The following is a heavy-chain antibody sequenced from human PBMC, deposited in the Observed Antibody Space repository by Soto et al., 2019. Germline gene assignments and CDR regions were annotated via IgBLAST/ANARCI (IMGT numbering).Heavy chain of an antibody. CDR1: GGTFSSYA. V-gene: IGHV1-69*01. Sequence: QVQLVQSGAEVKKPGSSVKVSCKASGGTFSSYAISWVRQAPGQGLEWMGGIIPIFGTANYAQKFQGRVTITADESTSTADMALSSLRSEDTAVYYCARDRYGDPPTYYYYGMDVCGQGTTVTVSS. CDR3: ARDRYGDPPTYYYYGMDV. CDR2: IIPIFGTA. D-gene: IGHD4-17*01. J-gene: IGHJ6*02.